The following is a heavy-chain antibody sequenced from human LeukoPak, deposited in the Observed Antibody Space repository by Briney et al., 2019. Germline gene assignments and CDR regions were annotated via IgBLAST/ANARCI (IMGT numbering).Heavy chain of an antibody. CDR2: IYTSGST. V-gene: IGHV4-61*02. CDR1: GGSISSGSYY. Sequence: PSQTLSLTCTVSGGSISSGSYYWSWIRQPAGKGLEWIGRIYTSGSTNYNPSLKSRVTISVDTSKNQFSLKLSSVTAADTAVYCCASSPLAVAGMGEYFDYWGQGTLVTVSS. J-gene: IGHJ4*02. CDR3: ASSPLAVAGMGEYFDY. D-gene: IGHD6-19*01.